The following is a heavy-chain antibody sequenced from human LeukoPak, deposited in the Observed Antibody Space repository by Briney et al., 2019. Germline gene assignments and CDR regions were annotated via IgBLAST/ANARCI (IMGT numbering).Heavy chain of an antibody. CDR2: FIPILGPA. D-gene: IGHD2-2*01. CDR1: GGSFRSYG. CDR3: ARGLYCSSSTSCYDYGMDV. Sequence: ASVKVSFKASGGSFRSYGLNWVRQAPGQGLEWMGGFIPILGPAKYAQKLQGRVRITGDESTSTAYMELSSLRYEDTAVYYCARGLYCSSSTSCYDYGMDVWGQGTTVTVSS. J-gene: IGHJ6*02. V-gene: IGHV1-69*13.